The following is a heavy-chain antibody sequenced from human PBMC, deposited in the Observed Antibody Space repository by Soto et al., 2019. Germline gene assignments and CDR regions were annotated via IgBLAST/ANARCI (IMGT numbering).Heavy chain of an antibody. V-gene: IGHV3-30-3*01. D-gene: IGHD3-3*01. CDR1: GFTFSKYT. CDR3: AREVYYDFWSGFNTHPYYFDD. J-gene: IGHJ4*02. CDR2: ISDNGSNT. Sequence: QVQLVESGGGVVQPGRSLRLSCAASGFTFSKYTMHWVRQAPGKGLEWVAAISDNGSNTYYADSVKGRFTISRDNSKNTLYLQMNSLSNEDTAVYYCAREVYYDFWSGFNTHPYYFDDWGQGTLVTVSS.